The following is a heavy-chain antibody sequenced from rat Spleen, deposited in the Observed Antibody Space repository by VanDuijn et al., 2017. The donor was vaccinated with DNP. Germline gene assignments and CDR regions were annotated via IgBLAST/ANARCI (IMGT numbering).Heavy chain of an antibody. CDR2: ISTSGGST. CDR3: ARPFFAY. CDR1: GFTFSDYN. J-gene: IGHJ3*01. V-gene: IGHV5S23*01. Sequence: EVQLVESGGGLVQPGRSLKVSCAASGFTFSDYNMAWVRQAPKKGLEWVASISTSGGSTYYRDSVKGRFTVSRDNAKSTLYLQMDSLRSEDTATYYCARPFFAYWGQGTLVTVSS.